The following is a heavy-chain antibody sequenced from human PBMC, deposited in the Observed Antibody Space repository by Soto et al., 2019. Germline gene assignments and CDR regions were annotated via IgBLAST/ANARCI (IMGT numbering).Heavy chain of an antibody. CDR2: ISSSGGRI. CDR1: GVTLSIYD. D-gene: IGHD6-6*01. J-gene: IGHJ4*02. V-gene: IGHV3-48*03. Sequence: GSLRLSCAASGVTLSIYDMNWVRQAPGKGLEWVSYISSSGGRIYYADSVKGRFTISRDNAKNSLYLQMDSLRADDTAIYYCARYGSSLDYWGQGTLVTVSS. CDR3: ARYGSSLDY.